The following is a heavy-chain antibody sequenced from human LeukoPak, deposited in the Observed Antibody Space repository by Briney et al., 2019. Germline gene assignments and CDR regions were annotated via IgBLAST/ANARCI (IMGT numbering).Heavy chain of an antibody. V-gene: IGHV4-39*07. Sequence: PSETLSLTCTVSGGSISSSSYYWGWIRQPPGKGLEWIGSIYYSGSTYYNPSLKSRVTISVDTSKNQFSLKLSPVTAADTAVYYCARDLRNTVTALGDYYYYMDVWGKGTTVTVSS. CDR3: ARDLRNTVTALGDYYYYMDV. CDR2: IYYSGST. CDR1: GGSISSSSYY. D-gene: IGHD4-17*01. J-gene: IGHJ6*03.